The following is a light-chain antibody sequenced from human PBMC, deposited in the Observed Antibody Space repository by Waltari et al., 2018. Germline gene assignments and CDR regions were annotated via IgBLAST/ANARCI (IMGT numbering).Light chain of an antibody. V-gene: IGKV2-28*01. CDR1: QSLLHTNGYNY. Sequence: DIVMTQSPLSLPVTPGEPASISCRSSQSLLHTNGYNYLDWYLQKPGPSPQLLTYLGSNRASGVPDRFSGSGSGTDFTLKISRVEAEDVGVYYCMQALQTPLTFGGGTKVEI. CDR3: MQALQTPLT. CDR2: LGS. J-gene: IGKJ4*01.